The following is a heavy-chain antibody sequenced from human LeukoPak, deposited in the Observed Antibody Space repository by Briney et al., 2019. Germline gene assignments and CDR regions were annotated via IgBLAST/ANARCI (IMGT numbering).Heavy chain of an antibody. D-gene: IGHD3-16*01. J-gene: IGHJ3*02. V-gene: IGHV3-74*01. CDR2: INSDGINT. CDR1: GFTFSSYG. CDR3: AREGEFSPPEDETENDAFDI. Sequence: GGSLRLSCAASGFTFSSYGMHWVRQAPGKGLVWVSRINSDGINTSYADSVKGRFTISRDNAKNTLNLQMNSLRAEDTAVYYCAREGEFSPPEDETENDAFDIWGQGTMVTVSS.